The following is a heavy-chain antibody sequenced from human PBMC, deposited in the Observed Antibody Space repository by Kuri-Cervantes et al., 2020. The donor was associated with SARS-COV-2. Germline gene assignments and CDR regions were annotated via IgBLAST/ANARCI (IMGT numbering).Heavy chain of an antibody. CDR2: ISSSSSYI. V-gene: IGHV3-21*01. J-gene: IGHJ4*02. CDR1: GFTFSSYS. CDR3: ARDGNNYDFWSGYLDY. D-gene: IGHD3-3*01. Sequence: GESLKISCAASGFTFSSYSMNWVRQAPGKGLEWVSSISSSSSYIYYADSVKGRFTISRDNAKNSLYLQMNSLRAEDTAVYYCARDGNNYDFWSGYLDYWGQGTLVTVSS.